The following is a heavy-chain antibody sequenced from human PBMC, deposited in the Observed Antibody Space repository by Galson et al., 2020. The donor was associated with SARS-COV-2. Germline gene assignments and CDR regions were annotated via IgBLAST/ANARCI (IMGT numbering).Heavy chain of an antibody. V-gene: IGHV3-49*03. J-gene: IGHJ4*02. CDR1: GFTFGDYA. Sequence: GGSLRLSCTASGFTFGDYAMSWFRQAPGKGMERVGFIRSKAYGGTTEYAASVKGRFTITRDDSKSIAYLQMNSLKTEDTAVYYCTRDMGLWFGELFPFDYWGQGTLVTVSS. CDR2: IRSKAYGGTT. D-gene: IGHD3-10*01. CDR3: TRDMGLWFGELFPFDY.